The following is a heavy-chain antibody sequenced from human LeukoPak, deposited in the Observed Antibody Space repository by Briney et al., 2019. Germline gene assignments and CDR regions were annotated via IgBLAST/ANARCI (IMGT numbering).Heavy chain of an antibody. CDR3: ARGGYGHGFDI. V-gene: IGHV3-74*01. Sequence: GGSLRLSCAASGVTFRNYWMHWVRHAPGKGLVWVSRVNSDGSDTIYADSVKGRCTISRDNAKNTVFLQMNSLRVEDTAVYYCARGGYGHGFDIWGQGTMVTVSS. J-gene: IGHJ3*02. D-gene: IGHD5-12*01. CDR2: VNSDGSDT. CDR1: GVTFRNYW.